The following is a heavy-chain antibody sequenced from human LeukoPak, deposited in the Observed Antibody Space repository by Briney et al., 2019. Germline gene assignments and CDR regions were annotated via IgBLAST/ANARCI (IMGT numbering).Heavy chain of an antibody. Sequence: SETLSLTCAVYGGSFSGYYWSWIRQPPGKGLEWIGEINHSGSTNYNPSLKSRVTISADTSKNQFSLNLSSVTAADTGVYYCARHVSSALRIVVVTSDWYFDRWGRGTLVTVSS. CDR1: GGSFSGYY. V-gene: IGHV4-34*01. CDR3: ARHVSSALRIVVVTSDWYFDR. D-gene: IGHD2-21*02. J-gene: IGHJ2*01. CDR2: INHSGST.